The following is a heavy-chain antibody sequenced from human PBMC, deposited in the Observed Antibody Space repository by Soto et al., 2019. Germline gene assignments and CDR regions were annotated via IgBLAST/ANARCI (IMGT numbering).Heavy chain of an antibody. D-gene: IGHD1-26*01. CDR1: GFTFDDYA. CDR3: AGARSSWYFHL. Sequence: EVQLVESGGGLVQPGRSLRLSCAASGFTFDDYAMHWVRQAPGKGLEWVSGISWNSVTIGYADSVKGRFTISRDNAKNSLYLQMNSLRAEDRALYYCAGARSSWYFHLWGRGTLVTVSS. J-gene: IGHJ2*01. CDR2: ISWNSVTI. V-gene: IGHV3-9*01.